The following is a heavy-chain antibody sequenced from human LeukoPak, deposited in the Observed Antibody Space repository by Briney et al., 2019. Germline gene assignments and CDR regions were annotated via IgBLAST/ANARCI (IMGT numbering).Heavy chain of an antibody. CDR1: GGSISSYY. V-gene: IGHV4-59*01. J-gene: IGHJ4*02. CDR2: IYYSGST. Sequence: SETLSLTCTVSGGSISSYYWSWIRQPPGKGLEWIGYIYYSGSTNYNSSLKSRVTISVDTSKNQFSLKLSSVTAADTAVYYRARSPMVRGVTHFDYWGQGTLVTVSS. D-gene: IGHD3-10*01. CDR3: ARSPMVRGVTHFDY.